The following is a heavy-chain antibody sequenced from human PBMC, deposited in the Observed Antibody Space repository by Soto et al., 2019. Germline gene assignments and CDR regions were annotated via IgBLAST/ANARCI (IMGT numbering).Heavy chain of an antibody. J-gene: IGHJ4*02. CDR2: IYHSGST. Sequence: SETLSLTCAVSSGSISSSNWWSWVRQPPGKGLEWIGEIYHSGSTNYNPSLKSRVTISVDKSKNQFSLKLSSVTAADTAVYYCARSPDYYGSGSYYYFDYWGQGTLVTVSS. CDR1: SGSISSSNW. CDR3: ARSPDYYGSGSYYYFDY. D-gene: IGHD3-10*01. V-gene: IGHV4-4*02.